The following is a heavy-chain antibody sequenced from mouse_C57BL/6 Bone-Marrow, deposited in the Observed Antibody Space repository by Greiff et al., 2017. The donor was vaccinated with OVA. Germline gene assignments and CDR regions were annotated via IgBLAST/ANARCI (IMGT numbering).Heavy chain of an antibody. Sequence: VQLVESGPGLVQPSQSLSITCTVSGFSLTSYGVHWVRQSPGKGLEWLGVIWRGGSTDYNAAFMSRLSITKDNSKRQVFFKMNSLQADDTAIYYCAIIYYDYDGSLAYWGKGPLVTVSA. J-gene: IGHJ3*01. CDR1: GFSLTSYG. CDR3: AIIYYDYDGSLAY. CDR2: IWRGGST. V-gene: IGHV2-5*01. D-gene: IGHD2-4*01.